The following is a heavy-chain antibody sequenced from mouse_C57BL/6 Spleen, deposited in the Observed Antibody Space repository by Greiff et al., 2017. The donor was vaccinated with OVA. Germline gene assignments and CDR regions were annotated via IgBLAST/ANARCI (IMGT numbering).Heavy chain of an antibody. CDR3: ARWLGQGFDY. V-gene: IGHV1-42*01. D-gene: IGHD3-3*01. Sequence: VQLQQSGPELVKPGASVKISCEASGYSFTGYYMNWVKQSPEKSLEWIGEINPSTGGTTYNQKFKAKATLTVDKSSSTAYMQLKSLTSEDSAVYYCARWLGQGFDYWGQGTTLTVSS. J-gene: IGHJ2*01. CDR2: INPSTGGT. CDR1: GYSFTGYY.